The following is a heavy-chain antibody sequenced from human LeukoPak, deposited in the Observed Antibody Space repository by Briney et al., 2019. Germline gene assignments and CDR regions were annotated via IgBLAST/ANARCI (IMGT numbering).Heavy chain of an antibody. Sequence: GGSLRLSCAASGFTFSSYWMSWVRQAPGKGREGVANIKQDGSEKYYVDSVKGRFTISRDNAKNSLYLQMNSLRAEDTAVYYCARDLGSSTPDYFDYWGQGTLVTVSS. CDR2: IKQDGSEK. CDR1: GFTFSSYW. V-gene: IGHV3-7*01. CDR3: ARDLGSSTPDYFDY. J-gene: IGHJ4*02. D-gene: IGHD1-26*01.